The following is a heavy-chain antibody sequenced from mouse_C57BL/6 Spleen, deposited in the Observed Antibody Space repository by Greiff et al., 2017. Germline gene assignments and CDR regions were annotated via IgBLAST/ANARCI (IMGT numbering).Heavy chain of an antibody. CDR1: GFNIKDDY. J-gene: IGHJ3*01. V-gene: IGHV14-4*01. D-gene: IGHD1-1*01. CDR2: IDPENGDT. CDR3: TTVLRYPVAG. Sequence: EVQLQQSGAELVRPGASVKLSCTASGFNIKDDYMHWVKQRPEQGLEWIGWIDPENGDTEYASKFQGKATITADTSSNTAYLQRSSLTSEDTAVYYCTTVLRYPVAGWGQGTLVTVSA.